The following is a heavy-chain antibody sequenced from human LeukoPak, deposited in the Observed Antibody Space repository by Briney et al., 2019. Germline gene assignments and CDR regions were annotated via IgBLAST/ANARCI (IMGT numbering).Heavy chain of an antibody. Sequence: GGSLRLSCAASGFTFSDYYMSWIRQAPGKGLEWVSYISSSGSTIYYADSVKGRFTISRDNAKNSLYLQMNSLRAEDTAVYYCASAVTPDRRKNYYYMDVWGKGTTVTVSS. V-gene: IGHV3-11*04. J-gene: IGHJ6*03. CDR3: ASAVTPDRRKNYYYMDV. CDR2: ISSSGSTI. CDR1: GFTFSDYY. D-gene: IGHD4-17*01.